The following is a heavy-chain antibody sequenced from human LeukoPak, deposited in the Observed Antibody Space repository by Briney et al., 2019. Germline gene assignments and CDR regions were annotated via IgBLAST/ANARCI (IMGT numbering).Heavy chain of an antibody. CDR2: IKQDGTDK. Sequence: GGSLRLSCAGSGFTFSTYWMSWVRQAPGKGLDWVANIKQDGTDKYYVGSVKGRFTISRDNAENLLYLQMNSLRAEDTAVYYCAREKLDTRGYVDYWGQGTLVTVSS. CDR1: GFTFSTYW. V-gene: IGHV3-7*01. D-gene: IGHD3-22*01. CDR3: AREKLDTRGYVDY. J-gene: IGHJ4*02.